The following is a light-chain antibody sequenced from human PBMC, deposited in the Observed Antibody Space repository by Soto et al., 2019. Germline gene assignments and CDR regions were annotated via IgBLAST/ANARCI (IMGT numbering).Light chain of an antibody. V-gene: IGKV2-30*02. J-gene: IGKJ5*01. Sequence: DVVMTQSPLSLPVTLGQPSSIACSANESLVHSDGIAYFGWFQQRPGRSPRRLIYKVSNRASGVPDRFSGSGSGTDFALNISRVEAEDVGVYYCLQGTYWPITFGQGTRLEIK. CDR1: ESLVHSDGIAY. CDR2: KVS. CDR3: LQGTYWPIT.